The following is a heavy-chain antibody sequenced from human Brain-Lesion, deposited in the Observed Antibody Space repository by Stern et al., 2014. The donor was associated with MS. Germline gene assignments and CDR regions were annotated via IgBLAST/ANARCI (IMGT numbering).Heavy chain of an antibody. D-gene: IGHD1-26*01. CDR1: GFTFSSYA. CDR3: AKGRKWELLSYYFDY. V-gene: IGHV3-23*04. J-gene: IGHJ4*02. CDR2: ISGSGGST. Sequence: VQLVDSGGGLVQPGGSLRLSCAASGFTFSSYAMRWVRQAPGKGLEWVAAISGSGGSTYYADSVKGRFTISRDNSKNTLYLQMNSLRAEDTAVYYCAKGRKWELLSYYFDYWGQGTLVTVSS.